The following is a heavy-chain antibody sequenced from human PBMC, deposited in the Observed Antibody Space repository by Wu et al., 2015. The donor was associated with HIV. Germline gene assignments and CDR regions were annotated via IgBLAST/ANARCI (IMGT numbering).Heavy chain of an antibody. Sequence: VQLQHGRRTIEASRPSLTCAVYGESFSGYYWTWIRQPPREGAWSGLGRINHSGSPNYNSSLKSRVSISVDTSKNQFSLKLTSVTAADTAVYYCSRGRERSAYYRGYYYYYYMDVWGKGTTVTVSS. V-gene: IGHV4-34*01. D-gene: IGHD3-3*01. CDR2: INHSGSP. CDR1: GESFSGYY. J-gene: IGHJ6*03. CDR3: SRGRERSAYYRGYYYYYYMDV.